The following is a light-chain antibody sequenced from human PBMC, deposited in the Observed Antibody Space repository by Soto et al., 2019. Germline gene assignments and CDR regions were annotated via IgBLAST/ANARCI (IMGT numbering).Light chain of an antibody. CDR1: QRVSSN. J-gene: IGKJ5*01. CDR2: GAS. CDR3: QHYNNWPPIT. Sequence: EIVMTQSPATLSLSPGERATLSCRASQRVSSNLACYQQKPGQAPRPLIYGASTRATGIPARFSGSGSGTEFTLTISSLQSEDFAVYYCQHYNNWPPITFGQGTRLEIK. V-gene: IGKV3-15*01.